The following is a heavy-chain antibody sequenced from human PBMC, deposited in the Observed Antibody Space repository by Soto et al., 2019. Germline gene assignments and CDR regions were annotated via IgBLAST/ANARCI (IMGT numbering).Heavy chain of an antibody. CDR1: GFTFSTYS. CDR3: GREIGGGVRPYYGMDV. D-gene: IGHD3-10*01. V-gene: IGHV3-21*01. J-gene: IGHJ6*01. CDR2: ISYSSSYI. Sequence: EVQLVESGGGLVKPGGSLRLSCAASGFTFSTYSMTWVRQTPGKGLEWLSFISYSSSYIYYADSVKGRFTISRDNAKNPLYLQVDSLRSGDTGVYCCGREIGGGVRPYYGMDVWGQGTTVTVSS.